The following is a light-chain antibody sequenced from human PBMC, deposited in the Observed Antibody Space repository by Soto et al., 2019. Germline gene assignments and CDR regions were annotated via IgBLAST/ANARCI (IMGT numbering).Light chain of an antibody. Sequence: EKVMTQSPATLSVSPGERATLSCRASENIKTRLAWYQQKPGQAPSLLIYDAFTRATGVPARFSGSASGTEFTLTISSLQSEDFVVYYCQQYDEWPLTIGGGTKVEIK. J-gene: IGKJ4*01. CDR3: QQYDEWPLT. CDR2: DAF. V-gene: IGKV3-15*01. CDR1: ENIKTR.